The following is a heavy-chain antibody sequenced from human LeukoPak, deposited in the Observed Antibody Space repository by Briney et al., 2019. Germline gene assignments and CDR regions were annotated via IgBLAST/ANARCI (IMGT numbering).Heavy chain of an antibody. CDR2: ISGSGGST. Sequence: ETLSLTCTVSGGSISSYYWSWIRQPPGKGLEWVSAISGSGGSTYYADSVKGRFTISRDNSKNTLYLQMHSLRAEDTAVYYCAKFYGSGKNWGQGTLVTVSS. CDR1: GGSISSYY. D-gene: IGHD3-10*01. V-gene: IGHV3-23*01. J-gene: IGHJ4*02. CDR3: AKFYGSGKN.